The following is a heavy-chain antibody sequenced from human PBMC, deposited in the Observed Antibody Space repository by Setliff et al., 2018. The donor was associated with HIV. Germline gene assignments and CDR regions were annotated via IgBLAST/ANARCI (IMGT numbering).Heavy chain of an antibody. Sequence: SVKVSCKASGGTFSNYAISRVRQAPGQGLEWMGRVIPIFGTANYAQKFQGRVTITADKSTDTAYMELSSLRSEDTAVYYCARGDNWNYIGRPSLYMDVWGRGTTVTVSS. J-gene: IGHJ6*03. CDR3: ARGDNWNYIGRPSLYMDV. V-gene: IGHV1-69*06. D-gene: IGHD1-7*01. CDR2: VIPIFGTA. CDR1: GGTFSNYA.